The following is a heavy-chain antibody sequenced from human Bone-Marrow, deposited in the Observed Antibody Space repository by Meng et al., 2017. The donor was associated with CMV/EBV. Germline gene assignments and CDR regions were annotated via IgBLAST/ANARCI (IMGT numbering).Heavy chain of an antibody. D-gene: IGHD5/OR15-5a*01. CDR2: IKQDGSEK. V-gene: IGHV3-7*03. J-gene: IGHJ4*02. CDR1: GFTFSSYW. Sequence: GESLKISCAASGFTFSSYWMSWVRQAPGKGLEWVANIKQDGSEKYYVDSVKGRFTISRDNAKNSLYLQMNSLRAEDTAFYYCAKDIDSKVSQNFDSWGQGTLVTVSS. CDR3: AKDIDSKVSQNFDS.